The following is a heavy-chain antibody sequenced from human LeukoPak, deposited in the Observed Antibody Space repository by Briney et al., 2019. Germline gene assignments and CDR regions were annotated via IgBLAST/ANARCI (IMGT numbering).Heavy chain of an antibody. Sequence: ASVKVSCKASGYTFTGYYMHWVRQAPGQGLEWMGWINPNSGGTNYAQKFQGRVTITRNTSISTAYMELSSLRAEDTALYYCAKDTRYSNYAGGGFDIWGQGTMVTVSS. CDR1: GYTFTGYY. V-gene: IGHV1-2*02. CDR3: AKDTRYSNYAGGGFDI. D-gene: IGHD4-11*01. CDR2: INPNSGGT. J-gene: IGHJ3*02.